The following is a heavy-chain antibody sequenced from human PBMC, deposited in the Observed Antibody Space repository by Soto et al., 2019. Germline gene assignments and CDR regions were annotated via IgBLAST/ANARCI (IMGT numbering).Heavy chain of an antibody. J-gene: IGHJ4*02. D-gene: IGHD6-19*01. CDR3: AKAHGYSSGWRADS. V-gene: IGHV3-30*18. Sequence: GGSLRLSCAASGFTFNKHGMHWVRRAPGKGLEWVAVISYDGSNQYYADSVKDRFTISRDNSKNTLYLQMTTLRREDAAVYYCAKAHGYSSGWRADSWGQGTRVTVSS. CDR2: ISYDGSNQ. CDR1: GFTFNKHG.